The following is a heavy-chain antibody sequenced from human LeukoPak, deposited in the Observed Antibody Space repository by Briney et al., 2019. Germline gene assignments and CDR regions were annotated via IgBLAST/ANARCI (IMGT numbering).Heavy chain of an antibody. V-gene: IGHV4-4*07. CDR1: GGSISNYY. D-gene: IGHD2/OR15-2a*01. Sequence: SETRSLTCSVSGGSISNYYWNWLRQPAGKGLEWIGRIYASGSTNYNPSLKSRVTISMDKSKNHFSLNLKSVTAADTAFYYCARDFYGDDGHHPFDYWGQGILVTVSS. CDR3: ARDFYGDDGHHPFDY. J-gene: IGHJ4*02. CDR2: IYASGST.